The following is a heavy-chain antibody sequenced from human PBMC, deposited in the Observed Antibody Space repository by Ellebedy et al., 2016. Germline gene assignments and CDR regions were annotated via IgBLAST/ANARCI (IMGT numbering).Heavy chain of an antibody. CDR2: IYYSGST. J-gene: IGHJ6*02. CDR3: ARASYGLPYYYGMDV. V-gene: IGHV4-31*03. D-gene: IGHD4-17*01. CDR1: GGSISSGGYY. Sequence: SETLSLTXTVSGGSISSGGYYWSWIRQHPGKGLEWIGYIYYSGSTYYNPSLKSRVTISVDTSKNQFSLKLSSVTAADTAVYYCARASYGLPYYYGMDVWGQGTTVTVSS.